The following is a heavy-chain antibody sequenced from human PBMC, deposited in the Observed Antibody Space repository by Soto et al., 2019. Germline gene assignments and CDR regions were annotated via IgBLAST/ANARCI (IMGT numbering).Heavy chain of an antibody. Sequence: QVQLVQSGAEVKKPGASVKVSCKASGYTFTGYYMHWVRQAPGQGLEWMGWINPNSGGTNYAQKFQGWVTMTRDTSISTAYMELSRLRSDDTAVYYCARDRAVTTFPYYYYGMDVWGQGTTVTVSS. CDR3: ARDRAVTTFPYYYYGMDV. CDR1: GYTFTGYY. V-gene: IGHV1-2*04. D-gene: IGHD4-17*01. CDR2: INPNSGGT. J-gene: IGHJ6*02.